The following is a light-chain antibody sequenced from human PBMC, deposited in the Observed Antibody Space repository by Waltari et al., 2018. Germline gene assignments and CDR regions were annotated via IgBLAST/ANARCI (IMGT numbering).Light chain of an antibody. CDR2: GKN. J-gene: IGLJ2*01. V-gene: IGLV3-19*01. Sequence: SSELTQDPAVSVALGQTVRITCQGDSLRTYYVSWFHQKPGQAPALVIYGKNNRPSGIPDRFSASSSGSTASLTIIGAQAEDEADYYCHSRGSSGDVVIGGGTKLTVV. CDR3: HSRGSSGDVV. CDR1: SLRTYY.